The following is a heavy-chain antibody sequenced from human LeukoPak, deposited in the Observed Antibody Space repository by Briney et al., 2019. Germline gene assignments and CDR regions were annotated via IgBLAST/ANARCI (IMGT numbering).Heavy chain of an antibody. CDR3: AGYNCSSTTCYTGGFDY. D-gene: IGHD2-2*02. Sequence: GGSLRLSCAASGFTVSSNYMSWVRQAPGKGLEWVSVIYSGGSTYYADSVKGRFTISRDKSKNTLYLQMNSLRAEDTAVYYCAGYNCSSTTCYTGGFDYWGQGTLVTVSS. J-gene: IGHJ4*02. CDR2: IYSGGST. V-gene: IGHV3-53*01. CDR1: GFTVSSNY.